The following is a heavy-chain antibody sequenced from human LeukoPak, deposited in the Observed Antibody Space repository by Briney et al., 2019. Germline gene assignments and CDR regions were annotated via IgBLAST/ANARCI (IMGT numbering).Heavy chain of an antibody. J-gene: IGHJ3*02. CDR3: AKDRDQDRYSSSWYFAFDI. D-gene: IGHD6-13*01. CDR1: GFTFDDYA. Sequence: GGSLRLSCAASGFTFDDYAMHWVRQAPGKGLEWVSLISGDGGSTYYADSVKGRFTISRDNSKNSLYLQMNSLRTEDTALYYCAKDRDQDRYSSSWYFAFDIWSQGTTVTVSS. CDR2: ISGDGGST. V-gene: IGHV3-43*02.